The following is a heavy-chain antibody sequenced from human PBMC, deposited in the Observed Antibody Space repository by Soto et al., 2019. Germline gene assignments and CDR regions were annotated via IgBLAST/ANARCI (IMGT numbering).Heavy chain of an antibody. D-gene: IGHD3-16*02. J-gene: IGHJ4*02. V-gene: IGHV3-48*03. CDR2: ISSGGSTI. CDR1: GFTFSSYE. CDR3: ARDDSGYPSYFHY. Sequence: GSLRLSCAASGFTFSSYEMNWVRQAPGKGLEWVSYISSGGSTIYYADSVRGRFTISRDNAKNSLYLQMNSRRAEDTAVYYCARDDSGYPSYFHYWGQGTLVTVS.